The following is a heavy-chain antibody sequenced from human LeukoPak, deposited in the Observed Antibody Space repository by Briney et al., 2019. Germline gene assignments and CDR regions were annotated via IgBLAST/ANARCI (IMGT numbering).Heavy chain of an antibody. CDR2: ISGSGGST. CDR1: GFTFSSYA. CDR3: AKDQEILVVPAAINY. D-gene: IGHD2-2*01. V-gene: IGHV3-23*01. Sequence: PGGSLRLSCAASGFTFSSYAMSWVRQAPGKGLEWVSAISGSGGSTHYADSVRGRFTISRDNSKNNLYLQRKSLKAEDTAVYYSAKDQEILVVPAAINYWGQGTLVTVSS. J-gene: IGHJ4*02.